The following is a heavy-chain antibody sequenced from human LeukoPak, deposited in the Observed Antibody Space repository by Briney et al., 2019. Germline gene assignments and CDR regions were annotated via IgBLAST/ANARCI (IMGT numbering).Heavy chain of an antibody. J-gene: IGHJ3*02. Sequence: SGTLSLTCTVSGGSISSSSYYWGWIRQPPGKGLEWIGSIYYSGSTYYNPSLKSRVTISVDTSKNQFSLKLSSVTAADTAVYYCARMSGITMIVVVRDDAFDIWGQGTMVTVSS. CDR3: ARMSGITMIVVVRDDAFDI. CDR2: IYYSGST. CDR1: GGSISSSSYY. V-gene: IGHV4-39*07. D-gene: IGHD3-22*01.